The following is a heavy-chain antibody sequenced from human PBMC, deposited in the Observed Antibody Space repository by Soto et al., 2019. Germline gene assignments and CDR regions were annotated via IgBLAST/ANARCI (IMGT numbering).Heavy chain of an antibody. CDR1: GFTLSRYW. Sequence: PGGSLRPSCAAAGFTLSRYWMHWVRHAPGKGLVWVSRINGDGSSITYTDSMKGRFTISRDNAKNTLYLQMNSLRAEDTAVYYCARDLENDGGYYMDVWGQGTTVTVSS. V-gene: IGHV3-74*01. J-gene: IGHJ6*03. D-gene: IGHD3-3*01. CDR3: ARDLENDGGYYMDV. CDR2: INGDGSSI.